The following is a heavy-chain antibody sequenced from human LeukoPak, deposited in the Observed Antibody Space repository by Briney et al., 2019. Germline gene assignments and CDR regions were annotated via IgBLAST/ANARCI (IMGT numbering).Heavy chain of an antibody. Sequence: GGSLRLSCAASGFTFSSYGMHWVRQAPGKGPEWVAVIWYDGSNKYYADSVKGRFTISRDNSKNTLYLQMNSLRAEDTAVYYCARVASGWRPDYWGQGTLVTVSS. CDR1: GFTFSSYG. D-gene: IGHD6-19*01. CDR2: IWYDGSNK. V-gene: IGHV3-33*01. J-gene: IGHJ4*02. CDR3: ARVASGWRPDY.